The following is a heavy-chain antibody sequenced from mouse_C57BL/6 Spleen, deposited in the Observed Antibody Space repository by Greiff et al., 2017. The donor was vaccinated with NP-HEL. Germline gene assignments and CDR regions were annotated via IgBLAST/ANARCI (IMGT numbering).Heavy chain of an antibody. D-gene: IGHD1-1*01. V-gene: IGHV3-1*01. CDR1: GYSITSGYD. Sequence: DVKLQESGPGMVKPSQSLSLTCTVTGYSITSGYDWHWIRHFPGNKLEWMGYISYSGSTNYNPSLKSRISITHDTSKNHFFLKLNSVTTEDTATYYCARGSSYDAMDYWGQGTSVTVSS. CDR3: ARGSSYDAMDY. CDR2: ISYSGST. J-gene: IGHJ4*01.